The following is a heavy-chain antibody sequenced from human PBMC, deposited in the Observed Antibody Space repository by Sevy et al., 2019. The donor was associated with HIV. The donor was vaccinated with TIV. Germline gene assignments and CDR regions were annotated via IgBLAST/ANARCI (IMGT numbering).Heavy chain of an antibody. J-gene: IGHJ6*02. CDR2: MNPNSGNT. CDR1: GYTFTSYD. D-gene: IGHD2-2*01. Sequence: ASVKVSCKASGYTFTSYDINWVRQATGQGLEWMGWMNPNSGNTGYAQKFQGRVTMTRNTSISTAYMELSSLRSEDTAVYYCAREGYCSSTSCRGNYYYYGMDVWGQGTTVTVSS. CDR3: AREGYCSSTSCRGNYYYYGMDV. V-gene: IGHV1-8*01.